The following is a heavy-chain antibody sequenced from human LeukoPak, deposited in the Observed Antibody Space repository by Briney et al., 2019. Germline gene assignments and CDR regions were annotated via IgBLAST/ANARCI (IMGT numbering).Heavy chain of an antibody. V-gene: IGHV3-11*01. CDR1: GFTFSDYY. CDR2: ISSSGSTI. Sequence: GGSLRLSCAASGFTFSDYYMSWIRQAPGKGLEWVSYISSSGSTIYYADSVKGRFTISRDNAKNSLYQQMNSLRAEDTAVYYCARSYSSSWSRADAFDIWGQGTMVTVSS. CDR3: ARSYSSSWSRADAFDI. D-gene: IGHD6-13*01. J-gene: IGHJ3*02.